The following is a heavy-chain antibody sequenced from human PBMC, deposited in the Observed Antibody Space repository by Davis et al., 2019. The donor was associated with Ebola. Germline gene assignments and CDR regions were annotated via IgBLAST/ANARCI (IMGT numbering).Heavy chain of an antibody. Sequence: GESLKISCAASGFTFSDYYMSWIRQAPGKGLEWVSYISSSGSTIYYADSVKGRFTISRDNAKNSLYLQMNSLRAEDTAVYYCARTVVVPAAILGHYYYYGMDVWGKGTTVTVSS. J-gene: IGHJ6*04. CDR1: GFTFSDYY. CDR3: ARTVVVPAAILGHYYYYGMDV. CDR2: ISSSGSTI. V-gene: IGHV3-11*01. D-gene: IGHD2-2*02.